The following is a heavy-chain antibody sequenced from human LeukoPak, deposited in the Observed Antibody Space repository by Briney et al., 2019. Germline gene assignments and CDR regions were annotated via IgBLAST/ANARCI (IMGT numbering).Heavy chain of an antibody. CDR1: GYTFTSYG. CDR2: ISAYNGNT. CDR3: ARAGSSGWFFENDAFDI. J-gene: IGHJ3*02. D-gene: IGHD6-19*01. Sequence: GASVKVSCKASGYTFTSYGISWVRQAPGQGLEWMGWISAYNGNTNYAQKLQGRVTMTTDTSTSTAYMELRSLRSDDTAVYYCARAGSSGWFFENDAFDIWGQGTMVSVSS. V-gene: IGHV1-18*01.